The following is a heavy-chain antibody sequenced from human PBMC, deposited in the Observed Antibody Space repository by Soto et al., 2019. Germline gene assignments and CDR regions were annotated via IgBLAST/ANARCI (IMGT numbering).Heavy chain of an antibody. CDR2: IYYSGST. CDR3: VLRYDYRFY. D-gene: IGHD4-4*01. CDR1: GGSISSGGYY. Sequence: VQLVESGPGLVKPSPTLSLTCAVSGGSISSGGYYWNWIRQLPGKGLEWIVHIYYSGSTYYNPSLKSRVTISVDTSKNQFSLKLSSVTAADTAVYYGVLRYDYRFYWGQGTLVTVSS. J-gene: IGHJ4*02. V-gene: IGHV4-31*11.